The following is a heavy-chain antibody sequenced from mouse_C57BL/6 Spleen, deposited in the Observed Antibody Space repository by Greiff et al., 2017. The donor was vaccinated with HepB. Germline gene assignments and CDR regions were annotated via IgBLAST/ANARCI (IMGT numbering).Heavy chain of an antibody. CDR3: TRFPDGYYFDY. V-gene: IGHV1-15*01. D-gene: IGHD2-3*01. CDR1: GYTFTDYE. J-gene: IGHJ2*01. Sequence: QVQLQQSGAELVRPGASVTLSCKASGYTFTDYEMHWVKQTPVHGLEWIGAIDPETGGTAYNQKFKGKAILTADKSSSTAYMELRSLTSVDSAVYYCTRFPDGYYFDYWGQGTTLTVSS. CDR2: IDPETGGT.